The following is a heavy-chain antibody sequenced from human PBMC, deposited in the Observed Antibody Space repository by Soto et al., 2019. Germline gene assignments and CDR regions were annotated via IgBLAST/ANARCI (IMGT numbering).Heavy chain of an antibody. V-gene: IGHV4-59*08. J-gene: IGHJ6*02. D-gene: IGHD3-10*01. CDR1: GGSISSYY. CDR2: VHDSWAP. CDR3: ARQGFGALPGLVDV. Sequence: QVPLQESGPGLVKPSETLSLSCTVSGGSISSYYWSWIRQTPGKGLEWIGYVHDSWAPNYNPSLRRRVAISQDTSKSQFSLKRPYVTATDAAVYYCARQGFGALPGLVDVWGQGTTVTVSS.